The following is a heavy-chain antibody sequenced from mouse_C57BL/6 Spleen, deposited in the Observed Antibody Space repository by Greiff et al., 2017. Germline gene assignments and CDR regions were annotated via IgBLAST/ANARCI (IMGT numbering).Heavy chain of an antibody. CDR3: ARNSPIGYGNHWYFDV. V-gene: IGHV2-9-1*01. J-gene: IGHJ1*03. Sequence: VQVVESGPGLVAPSQSLSITCTVSGFSLTSYAISWVRQPPGKGLEWLGVIWTGGGTNYNSALKSRLSISKDNSKSQVFLKMNSLQTDDTARYYCARNSPIGYGNHWYFDVWGTGTTVTVSS. CDR1: GFSLTSYA. D-gene: IGHD2-1*01. CDR2: IWTGGGT.